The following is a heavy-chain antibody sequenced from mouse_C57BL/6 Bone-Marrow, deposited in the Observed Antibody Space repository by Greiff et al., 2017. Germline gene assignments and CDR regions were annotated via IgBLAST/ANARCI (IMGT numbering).Heavy chain of an antibody. Sequence: QVQLQQPGAELVRPGSSVKLSCKASGYTFTSYWMHWVKQRPIQGLEWIGNIDPSDSETHYNQKFKDKATLTVDKSSSTAYMQLSSLTSEDSAVYYCTINPYYYAMDYWGQGTSVTVSS. CDR1: GYTFTSYW. CDR3: TINPYYYAMDY. CDR2: IDPSDSET. J-gene: IGHJ4*01. V-gene: IGHV1-52*01.